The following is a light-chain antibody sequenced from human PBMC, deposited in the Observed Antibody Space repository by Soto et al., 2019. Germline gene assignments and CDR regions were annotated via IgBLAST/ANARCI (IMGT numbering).Light chain of an antibody. V-gene: IGKV3-20*01. CDR3: QQYESSRT. CDR2: GAS. J-gene: IGKJ1*01. CDR1: QSVSSMF. Sequence: EIVLTQSPGTLSLSPGERATLSCRASQSVSSMFLAWYQQKPGQAPKVLIYGASTRATGIPDRFSGSGSGTDFTLTISRLEPEDFAVYYCQQYESSRTFGQGTKVEMK.